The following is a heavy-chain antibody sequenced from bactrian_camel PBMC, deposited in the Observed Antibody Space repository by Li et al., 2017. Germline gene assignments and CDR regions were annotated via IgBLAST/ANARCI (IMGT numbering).Heavy chain of an antibody. CDR3: GTLSVDYGGTCPFAH. CDR1: GFTFSSND. Sequence: VQLVESGGGLVQPGGSLKLSCAASGFTFSSNDMNWVRQAPGKGLEWVSGINGGGGSTYYADSVKGRFTISQDTAKNTVYLLMNSLEPADTAMYYCGTLSVDYGGTCPFAHWGQGTQVTVS. D-gene: IGHD6*01. J-gene: IGHJ4*01. CDR2: INGGGGST. V-gene: IGHV3S40*01.